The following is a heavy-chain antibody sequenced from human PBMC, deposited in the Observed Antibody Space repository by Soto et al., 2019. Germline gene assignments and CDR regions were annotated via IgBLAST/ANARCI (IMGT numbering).Heavy chain of an antibody. CDR1: GYTLNTYY. J-gene: IGHJ6*02. V-gene: IGHV1-46*02. CDR3: ARGGGFSPYYYNLDV. CDR2: INPRGGST. D-gene: IGHD2-15*01. Sequence: ASVKVSCKASGYTLNTYYMHWVRQAPGQGPEWMGIINPRGGSTTYAQNFKDGVTMSSDTSSSTVYMELSSLRSEDTAVYYCARGGGFSPYYYNLDVWGQGTTVTVSS.